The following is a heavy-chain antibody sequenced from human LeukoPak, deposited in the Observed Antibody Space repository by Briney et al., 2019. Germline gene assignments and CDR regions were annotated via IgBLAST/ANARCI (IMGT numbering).Heavy chain of an antibody. Sequence: GGSLRLSCAASGFTFGSYGMSWVRQAPGKGLEWVSFITPNADRTSYADSVEGRFTTSRDNPRNTLYMQMNSLRDEDTAVYYCAIMHGYYDGSGYWVQWGQGTLVTVSS. V-gene: IGHV3-23*01. CDR2: ITPNADRT. J-gene: IGHJ1*01. CDR1: GFTFGSYG. CDR3: AIMHGYYDGSGYWVQ. D-gene: IGHD3-22*01.